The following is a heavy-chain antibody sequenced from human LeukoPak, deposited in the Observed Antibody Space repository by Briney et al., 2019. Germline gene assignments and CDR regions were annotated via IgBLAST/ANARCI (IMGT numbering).Heavy chain of an antibody. CDR1: GFTFTNFA. CDR3: AKDGRIGNYYDGSGYYAY. V-gene: IGHV3-23*01. CDR2: ISGRAGST. D-gene: IGHD3-22*01. J-gene: IGHJ4*02. Sequence: PGGSLRLSCAASGFTFTNFAMNWVRQAPGKELEWVSAISGRAGSTYYADSVKGRFTISRDNSKDTVYLQMSSLRAEDTAVYYCAKDGRIGNYYDGSGYYAYWGQGTLVTVSS.